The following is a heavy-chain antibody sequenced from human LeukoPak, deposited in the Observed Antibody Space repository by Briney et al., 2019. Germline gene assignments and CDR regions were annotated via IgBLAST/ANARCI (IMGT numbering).Heavy chain of an antibody. J-gene: IGHJ4*02. CDR2: IYTSGST. D-gene: IGHD2-15*01. Sequence: SETLCLTCTVSGGSMSSYYWSWIRQPPGKGLEWIGYIYTSGSTNYNPSLKSRVTISVDASKNQFSLKLSSVTAADTAVYYCARHERWYQSLFDYWGQGTLVTVSS. V-gene: IGHV4-4*09. CDR1: GGSMSSYY. CDR3: ARHERWYQSLFDY.